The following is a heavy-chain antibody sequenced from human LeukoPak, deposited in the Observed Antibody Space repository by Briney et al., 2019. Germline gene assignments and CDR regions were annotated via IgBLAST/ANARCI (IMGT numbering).Heavy chain of an antibody. CDR3: ARANNGGTADY. D-gene: IGHD6-13*01. CDR1: GYTFTSYY. Sequence: ASVKVSCKASGYTFTSYYMHWVRQAPGQGLEWMGIINPSGGSTSYAQKFQGRVTMTRDMSTSTVYMELSSLRSEDTAVYYCARANNGGTADYWGQGTLVTVSS. J-gene: IGHJ4*02. V-gene: IGHV1-46*01. CDR2: INPSGGST.